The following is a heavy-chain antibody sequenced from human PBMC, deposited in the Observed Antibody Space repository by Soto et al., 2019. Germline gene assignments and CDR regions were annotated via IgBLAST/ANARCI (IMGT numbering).Heavy chain of an antibody. D-gene: IGHD3-10*01. CDR2: ISWNSGTI. CDR1: GFSFDDYA. J-gene: IGHJ4*02. CDR3: ARDVWSRASGPPDS. V-gene: IGHV3-9*01. Sequence: EVQLVESGGGLVQPGRSLRLSCAASGFSFDDYAMHWVRQAPGKGLEWVTGISWNSGTIGYADSVQGRFTISRDNAKNSLYLQMNSLRAEDTALYYCARDVWSRASGPPDSWGQGTLVTVSS.